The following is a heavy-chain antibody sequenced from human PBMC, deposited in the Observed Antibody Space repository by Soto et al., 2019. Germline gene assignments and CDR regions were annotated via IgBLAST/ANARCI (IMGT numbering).Heavy chain of an antibody. D-gene: IGHD3-10*01. Sequence: PGGSLRLSCAASGFTFSSYGMNWVRQAPGKGLEWVSSISSSSSYIYYADSVKGRFTISRDNAKNSLYLQMNSLRAEDTAVYYCARRLWFGELLAPGYYYGMDVWGQGTTVTVSS. CDR3: ARRLWFGELLAPGYYYGMDV. J-gene: IGHJ6*02. CDR2: ISSSSSYI. CDR1: GFTFSSYG. V-gene: IGHV3-21*01.